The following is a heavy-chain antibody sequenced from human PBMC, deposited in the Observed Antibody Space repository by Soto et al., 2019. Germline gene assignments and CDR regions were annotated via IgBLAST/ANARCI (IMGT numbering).Heavy chain of an antibody. V-gene: IGHV2-5*02. CDR3: AHSRCGGDCVLTYSSHSYYGLDV. CDR2: IYWDDDK. CDR1: GFSLSTSGVG. J-gene: IGHJ6*02. D-gene: IGHD2-21*02. Sequence: QITLKESGPTLVRPTQTLTLTCTFSGFSLSTSGVGVGWIRQPPGKALEWLALIYWDDDKRYSPSLKSRLTVNKYTSKSQVVLTMTSMDPLQTVTYCYAHSRCGGDCVLTYSSHSYYGLDVWGQGATVTVFS.